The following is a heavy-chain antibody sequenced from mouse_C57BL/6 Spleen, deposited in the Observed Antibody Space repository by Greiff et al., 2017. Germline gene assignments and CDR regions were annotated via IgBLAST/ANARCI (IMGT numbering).Heavy chain of an antibody. CDR2: INPSNGGT. Sequence: QVQLQQSGTELVKPGASVKLSCKASGYTFTSYWMHWVKQRPGQGLEWIGNINPSNGGTNYNEKFKSKATLTVDKSSSTAYMQLSSLTSEDSAVYYGAISGWSYYAMDYWGQGTSVTVSS. D-gene: IGHD1-1*02. V-gene: IGHV1-53*01. CDR1: GYTFTSYW. CDR3: AISGWSYYAMDY. J-gene: IGHJ4*01.